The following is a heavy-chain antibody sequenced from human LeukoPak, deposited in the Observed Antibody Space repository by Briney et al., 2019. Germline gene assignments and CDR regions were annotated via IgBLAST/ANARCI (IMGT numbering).Heavy chain of an antibody. D-gene: IGHD3-10*01. V-gene: IGHV1-2*02. J-gene: IGHJ1*01. Sequence: GSSVNVSCKASGYTFTGYYMHWVRQAPGQGLEWMGWINPNSGNTNYAQKFQGRVTITRGTSINTAYMELSRLRSDDPAVYYCGRAFARVVQGVILHWGQGTMVTVSS. CDR1: GYTFTGYY. CDR3: GRAFARVVQGVILH. CDR2: INPNSGNT.